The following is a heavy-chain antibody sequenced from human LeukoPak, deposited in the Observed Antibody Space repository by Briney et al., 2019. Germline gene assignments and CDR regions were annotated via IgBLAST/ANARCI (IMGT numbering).Heavy chain of an antibody. CDR1: GGSFSGYY. CDR3: ARSNSYGYSDAFDI. Sequence: SETLSLTCAVYGGSFSGYYWSWIRQPPGKGLEWIGEINHSGSTNYNPSLKSRVTISVDTSKNQFSLKLSSVTAADTAVYYCARSNSYGYSDAFDIWGQGTMVTVSS. D-gene: IGHD5-18*01. J-gene: IGHJ3*02. V-gene: IGHV4-34*01. CDR2: INHSGST.